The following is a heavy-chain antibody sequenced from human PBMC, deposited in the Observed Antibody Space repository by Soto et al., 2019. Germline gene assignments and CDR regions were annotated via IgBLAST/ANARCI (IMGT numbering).Heavy chain of an antibody. Sequence: GGSLRLSCPASGFTFSNYWMHWVRQAPGKGLVWVSHINTDGSSTNYADSVKGRFTISGDNAKNTLYLQMNSLRAEDTAFYYCARNSVGFDYWGQGTLVTVYS. CDR2: INTDGSST. CDR3: ARNSVGFDY. J-gene: IGHJ4*02. V-gene: IGHV3-74*01. D-gene: IGHD2-2*01. CDR1: GFTFSNYW.